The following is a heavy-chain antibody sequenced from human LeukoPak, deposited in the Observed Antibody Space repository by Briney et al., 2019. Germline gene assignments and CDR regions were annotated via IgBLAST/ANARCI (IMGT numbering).Heavy chain of an antibody. V-gene: IGHV4-39*02. Sequence: SETLSLTCTVSGGSICGSDSFWGWIRQPPGKGLEWIGSIYYSGSTYYNPSLKSRVTISVDTSKNQFSLKLSSVTAADTAMYYCARDNWSIAAAGTGKGRPFDYWGQGTLVTVSS. D-gene: IGHD6-13*01. CDR1: GGSICGSDSF. J-gene: IGHJ4*02. CDR2: IYYSGST. CDR3: ARDNWSIAAAGTGKGRPFDY.